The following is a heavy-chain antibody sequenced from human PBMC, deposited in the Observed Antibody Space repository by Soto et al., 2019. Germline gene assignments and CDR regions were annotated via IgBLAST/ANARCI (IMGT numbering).Heavy chain of an antibody. J-gene: IGHJ6*03. Sequence: EVQLVESGGGLVQPGRSLRLSCVASGFTFYNHGMHWVRQAPGRGLEWVSGITWSSDSMGYADSVKGRFTISRDNAKNSLYLQMNSLRPEDTALYYCAKEDSGFSGYMDVWGKGTTVTVSS. V-gene: IGHV3-9*01. CDR3: AKEDSGFSGYMDV. CDR2: ITWSSDSM. CDR1: GFTFYNHG. D-gene: IGHD3-10*01.